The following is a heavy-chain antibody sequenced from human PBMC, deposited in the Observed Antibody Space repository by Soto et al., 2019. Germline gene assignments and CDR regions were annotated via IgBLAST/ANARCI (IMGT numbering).Heavy chain of an antibody. V-gene: IGHV1-69*13. CDR2: IIPIFGTA. J-gene: IGHJ3*02. CDR1: GGTFSSYA. CDR3: ATCSGGSCYGAFDI. D-gene: IGHD2-15*01. Sequence: ASVKVSCKASGGTFSSYAISWVRQAPGQGPEWMGGIIPIFGTANYAQKFQGRVTITADESTSTAYMELSSLRSEDTAVCYCATCSGGSCYGAFDIWGQGTMVTVSS.